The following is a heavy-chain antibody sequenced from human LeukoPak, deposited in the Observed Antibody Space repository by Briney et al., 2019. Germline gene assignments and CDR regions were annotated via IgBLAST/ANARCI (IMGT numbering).Heavy chain of an antibody. CDR2: ISGDGGST. CDR1: GFTFDDYV. J-gene: IGHJ3*02. D-gene: IGHD1-26*01. CDR3: VKVWQPGRSYAFDI. Sequence: GGSLRLSCAASGFTFDDYVMHWVRQAPGKGLEWASLISGDGGSTYYADSVKGRFTISRDNSKNSLYLQMNSLRTEGTALYYCVKVWQPGRSYAFDIWGQGTMVTVSS. V-gene: IGHV3-43*02.